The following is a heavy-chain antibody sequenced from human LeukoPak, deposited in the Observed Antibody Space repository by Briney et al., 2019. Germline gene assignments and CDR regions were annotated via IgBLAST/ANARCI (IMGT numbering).Heavy chain of an antibody. J-gene: IGHJ4*02. Sequence: GGSLRLSCAASGFAFRNFWMSWVRQAPGKGLEWLANIRGVGGLKFYVDSVKGRFTISRDNAKNSLYLQLSGLRVEDSAGYYCATSHDSAASDWGQGTLVTVSS. D-gene: IGHD3-22*01. V-gene: IGHV3-7*01. CDR2: IRGVGGLK. CDR1: GFAFRNFW. CDR3: ATSHDSAASD.